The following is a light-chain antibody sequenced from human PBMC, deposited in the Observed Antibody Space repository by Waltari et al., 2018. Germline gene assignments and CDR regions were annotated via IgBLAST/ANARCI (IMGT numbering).Light chain of an antibody. V-gene: IGKV3-11*01. Sequence: CRASQGVSSYLAWYQQKPGQAPRLLIYDASNRATGIPARFSGSGSGTDFTLTISSLEPEDFAVYYCQQRSNWPGTFGQGTKVEIK. CDR1: QGVSSY. CDR2: DAS. CDR3: QQRSNWPGT. J-gene: IGKJ1*01.